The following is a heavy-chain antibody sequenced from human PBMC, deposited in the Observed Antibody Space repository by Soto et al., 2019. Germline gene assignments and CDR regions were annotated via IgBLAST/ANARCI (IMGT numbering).Heavy chain of an antibody. CDR2: INHSGST. CDR1: GGSCSGHD. J-gene: IGHJ6*02. CDR3: ATQKYSSSWFYYYGMDV. V-gene: IGHV4-34*01. Sequence: SETLSLTCGVDGGSCSGHDWSWIRQPPGKGLEWMGEINHSGSTNYNPSLKSPVNISVDTSKNQFSLKLSSVTAADTAVYYCATQKYSSSWFYYYGMDVSGQGTTVTVSS. D-gene: IGHD6-13*01.